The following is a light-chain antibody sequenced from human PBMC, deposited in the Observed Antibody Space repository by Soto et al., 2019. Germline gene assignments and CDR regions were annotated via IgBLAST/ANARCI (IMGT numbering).Light chain of an antibody. CDR3: SCLSTTSTPIV. Sequence: QSALSQPASMSGSPGQSITIPCTGASSDIGLYNYVSWYQHHPGKAPKLLISEVNIRPSGLSDRFSASKAGNTASLTISGRKPEDEAYYYCSCLSTTSTPIVFGTVTKLTVL. CDR1: SSDIGLYNY. CDR2: EVN. V-gene: IGLV2-14*01. J-gene: IGLJ1*01.